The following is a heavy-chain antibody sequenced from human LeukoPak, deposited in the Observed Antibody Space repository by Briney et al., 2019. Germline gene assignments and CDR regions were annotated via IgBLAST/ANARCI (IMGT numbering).Heavy chain of an antibody. J-gene: IGHJ4*02. Sequence: PGGPLRLSCAASAFTFTSHWMSWVRQAPGKGLEWVANIKQDGSEKYYVDSVKGRFIISRDNAKNSMYLQLTSLSADDTAVYYCARGRRWLQPLDYWGQGPLVTVSS. CDR1: AFTFTSHW. CDR2: IKQDGSEK. V-gene: IGHV3-7*01. CDR3: ARGRRWLQPLDY. D-gene: IGHD5-24*01.